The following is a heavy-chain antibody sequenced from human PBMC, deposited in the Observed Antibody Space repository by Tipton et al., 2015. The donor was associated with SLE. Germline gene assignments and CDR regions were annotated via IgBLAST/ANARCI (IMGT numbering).Heavy chain of an antibody. CDR1: GGSITSYY. CDR3: ARNYGSGTYYNTLSHYMDV. V-gene: IGHV4-59*08. CDR2: MYYTGTA. D-gene: IGHD3-10*01. Sequence: TLSLTCTVSGGSITSYYWSWIRQPPGKGLEWIGFMYYTGTASYNPSLKSRVTMSVDTSKNQFSLKLNSVTAADTAVYYCARNYGSGTYYNTLSHYMDVWGKGTTVTVSS. J-gene: IGHJ6*03.